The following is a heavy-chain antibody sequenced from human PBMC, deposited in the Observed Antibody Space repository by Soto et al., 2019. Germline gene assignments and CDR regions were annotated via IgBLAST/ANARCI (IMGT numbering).Heavy chain of an antibody. CDR3: AKSLIPRPRYSRDIVVVVAATPPPYYYYYYMDV. CDR1: GFTFSSYA. J-gene: IGHJ6*03. CDR2: ISGSGGST. D-gene: IGHD2-15*01. Sequence: PGGSLRLSCAASGFTFSSYAMSWVRQAPGKGLEWVSAISGSGGSTYYADSVKGRFTISRDNSKNTLYLQMNSLRAEDTAVYYCAKSLIPRPRYSRDIVVVVAATPPPYYYYYYMDVWGKGTTVTVSS. V-gene: IGHV3-23*01.